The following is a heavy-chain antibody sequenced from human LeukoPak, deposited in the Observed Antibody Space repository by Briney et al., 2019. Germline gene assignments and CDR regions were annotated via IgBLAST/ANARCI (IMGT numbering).Heavy chain of an antibody. CDR1: GFTFSNAW. J-gene: IGHJ3*02. V-gene: IGHV3-15*01. D-gene: IGHD3-16*01. CDR2: IRSKTKGGTT. CDR3: TTEGGVWGYHALDI. Sequence: GGPLRLSCAASGFTFSNAWMSWVRQAPGKGLEWIGRIRSKTKGGTTDYAEPVKGRFTISRDDSKNTLYLQMNSLKTEDTAVYYCTTEGGVWGYHALDIWGQGTMVTVSS.